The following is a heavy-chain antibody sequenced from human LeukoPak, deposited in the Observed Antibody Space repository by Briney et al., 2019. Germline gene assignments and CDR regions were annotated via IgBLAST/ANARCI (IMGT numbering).Heavy chain of an antibody. CDR3: ARGPGFLTDY. D-gene: IGHD3-3*01. V-gene: IGHV3-7*01. Sequence: GGSLRLSCAASGFTFNSYWMTWFRQAPGQGLEWVANIKPDGSAKYCVDSVKGRFTISRDSAKNSLYLQMNSLRVEDTAVYYCARGPGFLTDYWGQGTLVTVSS. J-gene: IGHJ4*02. CDR1: GFTFNSYW. CDR2: IKPDGSAK.